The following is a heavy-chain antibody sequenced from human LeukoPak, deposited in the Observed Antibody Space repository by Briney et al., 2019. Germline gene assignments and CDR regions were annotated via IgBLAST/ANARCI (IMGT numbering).Heavy chain of an antibody. V-gene: IGHV4-59*01. D-gene: IGHD2-2*01. CDR2: IYYSGST. CDR3: ARAYCSSTSCSVGAFDI. J-gene: IGHJ3*02. CDR1: GGSISSYY. Sequence: PSETLSLTCTVSGGSISSYYWSWIRQPPGKGLEWIGYIYYSGSTNYSPSLKSRVTISVDTSKSQFSLKLSSVTAADTAVYYCARAYCSSTSCSVGAFDIWGQGTMVTVSS.